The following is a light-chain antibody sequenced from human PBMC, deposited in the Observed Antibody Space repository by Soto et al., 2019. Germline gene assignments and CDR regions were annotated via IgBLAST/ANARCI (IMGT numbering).Light chain of an antibody. J-gene: IGKJ2*01. CDR2: AAS. CDR1: QSISSY. V-gene: IGKV1-39*01. Sequence: DIHMTQSPSSLSASVGDRVTITCRASQSISSYVNWYQQKSGQAPKLLIYAASILRSGVPSRFSGTGSGTDFTLTITSLQPEDFASYHCQQSYSTPPTFGQGTKLEIK. CDR3: QQSYSTPPT.